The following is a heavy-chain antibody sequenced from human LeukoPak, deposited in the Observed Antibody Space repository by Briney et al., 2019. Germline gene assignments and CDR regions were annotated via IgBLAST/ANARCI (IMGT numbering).Heavy chain of an antibody. CDR2: ISGGGGST. D-gene: IGHD3-10*01. CDR3: AKDRYYASGSSYGNAFDI. CDR1: GFTFSSYA. V-gene: IGHV3-23*01. Sequence: GGSLRLSCAASGFTFSSYAMSWVRQAPGKGLEWVSAISGGGGSTYYADSVKGRFTISRDNSKNTLYLQMNSLRAEDTAVYYCAKDRYYASGSSYGNAFDIWGQGTMVTASS. J-gene: IGHJ3*02.